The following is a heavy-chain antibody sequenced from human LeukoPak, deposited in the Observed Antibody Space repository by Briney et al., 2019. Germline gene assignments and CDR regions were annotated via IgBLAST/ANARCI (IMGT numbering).Heavy chain of an antibody. CDR3: AKDYDFWSGYSIAHY. CDR1: GFTFSSYA. J-gene: IGHJ4*02. D-gene: IGHD3-3*01. V-gene: IGHV3-23*01. Sequence: GGSLRLSCAASGFTFSSYAMRWLRQAPGKGLEWVSAISGSGGSTYYADSVKGRFTISRDNSKSTLYLQMNSLRAEDTAVYYCAKDYDFWSGYSIAHYWGQGTLVTVSS. CDR2: ISGSGGST.